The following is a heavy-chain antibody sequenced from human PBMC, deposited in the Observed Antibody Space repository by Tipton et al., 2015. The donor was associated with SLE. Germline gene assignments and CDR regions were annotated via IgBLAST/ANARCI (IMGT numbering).Heavy chain of an antibody. D-gene: IGHD5-18*01. CDR3: AREVTGIQLGDY. J-gene: IGHJ4*02. V-gene: IGHV4-34*01. Sequence: TLSLTCAVYGGSFSGYYWGWIRQPPGKGLEWIGEINHSGSTNYNPSLKSRVTISVDTSKNQFSLKLSSVTAADTAVYYCAREVTGIQLGDYWGQGTLVTVSS. CDR1: GGSFSGYY. CDR2: INHSGST.